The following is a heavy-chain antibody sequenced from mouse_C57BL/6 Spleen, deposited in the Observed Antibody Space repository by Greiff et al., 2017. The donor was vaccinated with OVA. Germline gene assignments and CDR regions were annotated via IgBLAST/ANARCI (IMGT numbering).Heavy chain of an antibody. J-gene: IGHJ1*03. CDR1: GYTFTSYW. V-gene: IGHV1-69*01. CDR3: ARKGYDGYHWYFDV. Sequence: QVQLQQPGAELVMPGASVKLSCKASGYTFTSYWMHWVKQRPGQGLEWIGEIDPSDSYTNYNQKFKGKSTLTVDKSSSTAYMQRSSLTSEDSAVYYCARKGYDGYHWYFDVWGTGTTVTVSS. CDR2: IDPSDSYT. D-gene: IGHD2-3*01.